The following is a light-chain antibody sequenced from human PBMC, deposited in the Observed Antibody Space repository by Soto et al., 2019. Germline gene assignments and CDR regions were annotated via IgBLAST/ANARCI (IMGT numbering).Light chain of an antibody. J-gene: IGKJ4*01. CDR2: WGS. CDR3: MQALQTPPT. V-gene: IGKV2-28*01. Sequence: EIVMTQSPLSLPVTPGEPASISCRSNQSLLHTNGYNYLDWYLQKPGQSPQLLIYWGSTRASGVPERFSGSASGTDFTLKISRVEAEDVGTYYCMQALQTPPTFGGGTKVDI. CDR1: QSLLHTNGYNY.